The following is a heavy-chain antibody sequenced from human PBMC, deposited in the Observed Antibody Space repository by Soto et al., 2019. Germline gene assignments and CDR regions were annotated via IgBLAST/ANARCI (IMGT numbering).Heavy chain of an antibody. Sequence: QVQLVESGGGLVKPGGSLRLSCAASGFIFSDYYMTWIRQAPGKGLEWLSCSSNRDRSTYYADSVKDRFVVSKDNAKNLVYLEMNSQRAEDPAVYFCARAWKIEKFGVISRSKGLDVWGQGTTVTVSS. V-gene: IGHV3-11*01. CDR3: ARAWKIEKFGVISRSKGLDV. D-gene: IGHD3-3*01. CDR1: GFIFSDYY. J-gene: IGHJ6*02. CDR2: SSNRDRST.